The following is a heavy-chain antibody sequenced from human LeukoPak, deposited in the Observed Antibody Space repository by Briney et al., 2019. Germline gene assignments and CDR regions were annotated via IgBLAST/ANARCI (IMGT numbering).Heavy chain of an antibody. Sequence: ASVKVSCKASGYTFTGYYMHWVRQAPGQGLEWMEWINPNSGGTNYAQKFQGRVTMTRDTSISTAYMELSRLRSDDTAVYYCASPLMIQLWFPDYWGQGTLVTVSS. CDR3: ASPLMIQLWFPDY. V-gene: IGHV1-2*02. CDR2: INPNSGGT. J-gene: IGHJ4*02. D-gene: IGHD5-18*01. CDR1: GYTFTGYY.